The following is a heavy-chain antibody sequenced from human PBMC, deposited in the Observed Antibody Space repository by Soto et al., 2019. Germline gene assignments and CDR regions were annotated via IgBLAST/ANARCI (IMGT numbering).Heavy chain of an antibody. V-gene: IGHV3-9*01. Sequence: GWSLRLSCAASGFTFDDYAMHWVRQAPGKGLEWVSGISWNSGSIGYADSVKGRFTISRDNAKNSLYLQMNSLRAEDTALYYCAAANAFNYWGQGSLVTVSS. J-gene: IGHJ4*02. D-gene: IGHD6-25*01. CDR1: GFTFDDYA. CDR3: AAANAFNY. CDR2: ISWNSGSI.